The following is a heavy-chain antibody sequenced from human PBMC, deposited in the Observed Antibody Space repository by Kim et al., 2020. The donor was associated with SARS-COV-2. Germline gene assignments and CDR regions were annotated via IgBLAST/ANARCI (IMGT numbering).Heavy chain of an antibody. CDR3: ARDKSHCSSTSCYKAPDY. D-gene: IGHD2-2*02. Sequence: GGSLRLSCAASGFTFSSYGMHWVRQAPGKGLEWVAVIWYDGSNKYYADSVKGRFTISRDNSKNTLYLQMNSLRAEDTAVYYCARDKSHCSSTSCYKAPDYWGQGTLVTVSS. J-gene: IGHJ4*02. CDR1: GFTFSSYG. V-gene: IGHV3-33*01. CDR2: IWYDGSNK.